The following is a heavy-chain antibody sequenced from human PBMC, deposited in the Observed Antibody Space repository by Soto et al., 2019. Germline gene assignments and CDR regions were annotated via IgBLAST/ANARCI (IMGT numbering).Heavy chain of an antibody. Sequence: QVQLQESGPGLVKPSDTLSHTCAVSGYSISSSNWWGWIRQPPGKGLEWIGYIDYSGSTYYNPSLKSRVTMSVDTSKDQFALKLSSVTAVDTAVYYCARKNGVLDAFDIWGQGTMVTVSS. CDR3: ARKNGVLDAFDI. CDR1: GYSISSSNW. J-gene: IGHJ3*02. V-gene: IGHV4-28*01. CDR2: IDYSGST. D-gene: IGHD4-17*01.